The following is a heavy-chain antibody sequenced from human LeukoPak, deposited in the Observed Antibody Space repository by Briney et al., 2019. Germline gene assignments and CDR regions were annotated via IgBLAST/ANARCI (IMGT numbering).Heavy chain of an antibody. D-gene: IGHD3-10*01. J-gene: IGHJ6*03. Sequence: SETLSLTCTVSAGSISSYNWSWIRQPPGKGLEWIGYIYYSGSTNYNPSLKSRVTISVDTSKNQFSLTLSSVSAAHTAVYYRASNYGSGSYPNGPIVGDYYMDVWGKGTTVTVSS. CDR2: IYYSGST. CDR1: AGSISSYN. V-gene: IGHV4-59*01. CDR3: ASNYGSGSYPNGPIVGDYYMDV.